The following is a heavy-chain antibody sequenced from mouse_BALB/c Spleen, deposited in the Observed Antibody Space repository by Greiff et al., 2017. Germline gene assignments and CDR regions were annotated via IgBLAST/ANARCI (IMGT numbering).Heavy chain of an antibody. J-gene: IGHJ4*01. CDR3: ARTAMDYYAMDY. CDR2: ISSGGGST. D-gene: IGHD1-2*01. V-gene: IGHV5-12-1*01. CDR1: GFAFSSYD. Sequence: DVMLVESGGGLVKPGGSLKLSCAASGFAFSSYDMSWVRQTPEKRLEWVAYISSGGGSTYYPDTVKGRFTISRDNAKNTLYLQMSSLKSEDTAMYYCARTAMDYYAMDYWGQGTSVTVSS.